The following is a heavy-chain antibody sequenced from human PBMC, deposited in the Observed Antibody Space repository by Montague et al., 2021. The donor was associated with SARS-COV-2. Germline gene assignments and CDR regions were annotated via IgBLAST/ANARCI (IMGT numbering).Heavy chain of an antibody. CDR1: GYTFTSYG. J-gene: IGHJ4*02. D-gene: IGHD2-15*01. V-gene: IGHV1-18*01. CDR2: ISAYDGNT. Sequence: SVKVSCKASGYTFTSYGISWVRQAPGQGLEWMGWISAYDGNTNYXQKLQGRVTMTTDTSTSTAYMELRSLRSDDTAMYYCAREWSVVSPFDYWGQGTLVTVSS. CDR3: AREWSVVSPFDY.